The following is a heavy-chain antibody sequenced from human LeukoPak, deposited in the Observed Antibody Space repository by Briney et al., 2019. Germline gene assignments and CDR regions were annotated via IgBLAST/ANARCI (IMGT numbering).Heavy chain of an antibody. CDR2: ISYDGSNK. CDR3: ARGERFVVVVAAIDY. Sequence: GRSLRLSCAASGFTFSSYAMHWVRQAPGKGLEWVAVISYDGSNKYYADSVKGRFTISRDNSKNTLYLQMNSLRAEDTAVYYCARGERFVVVVAAIDYWGQGTLVTVSS. CDR1: GFTFSSYA. J-gene: IGHJ4*02. V-gene: IGHV3-30-3*01. D-gene: IGHD2-15*01.